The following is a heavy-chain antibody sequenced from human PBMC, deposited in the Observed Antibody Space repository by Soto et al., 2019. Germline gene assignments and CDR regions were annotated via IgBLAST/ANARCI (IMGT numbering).Heavy chain of an antibody. J-gene: IGHJ6*02. V-gene: IGHV1-69*12. CDR2: IIPIFGTA. Sequence: QVQLVQSGAEVKKPGSSVKVSCKASGGTFSSYAISWVRQAPGQGLEWMGGIIPIFGTANYAQKFQGRVTITADESTSTAYMELSSLRSEDTAVYYCARRRGYCPSTSCYTNGYYYYGMDVWGQGTTVTVSS. D-gene: IGHD2-2*02. CDR3: ARRRGYCPSTSCYTNGYYYYGMDV. CDR1: GGTFSSYA.